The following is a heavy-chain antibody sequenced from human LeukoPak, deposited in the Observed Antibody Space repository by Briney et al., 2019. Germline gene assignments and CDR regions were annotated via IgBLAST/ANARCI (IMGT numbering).Heavy chain of an antibody. CDR1: GFTFDDYA. J-gene: IGHJ4*02. CDR2: ISWNSGSI. D-gene: IGHD1-26*01. V-gene: IGHV3-9*01. Sequence: GRSLRLSCAASGFTFDDYAMHWVRQAPGKGLEWVSGISWNSGSIGYADSVKGRFTISRDNAKNSLYLQMNSLRAEDTALYYCAKDTISGGVSGSYDYWGRGTLVTVSS. CDR3: AKDTISGGVSGSYDY.